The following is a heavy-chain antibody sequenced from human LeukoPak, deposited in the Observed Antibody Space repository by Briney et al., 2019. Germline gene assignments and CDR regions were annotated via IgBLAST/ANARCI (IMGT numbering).Heavy chain of an antibody. V-gene: IGHV4-30-4*02. CDR1: GGSISSGDYY. D-gene: IGHD3-22*01. J-gene: IGHJ5*02. CDR3: ARHRYYYDSSGYYYQP. Sequence: PSETLSLTCTVSGGSISSGDYYWSWFRQPPGKGLEWIGYIYYSGTTYYNPSLRSRVTISVDTSKNQFSLKLSSVTAADTAVYYCARHRYYYDSSGYYYQPWGQGTLVTVSS. CDR2: IYYSGTT.